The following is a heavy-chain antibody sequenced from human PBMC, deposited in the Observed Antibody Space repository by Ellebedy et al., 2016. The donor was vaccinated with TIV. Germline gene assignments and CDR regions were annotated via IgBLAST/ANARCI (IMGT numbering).Heavy chain of an antibody. Sequence: GGSLRLSCAASGFTFSSYAMSWVRQAPGKGLEWVSAISGSGGSTYYADSVKGRFTISRDNSKNTLYLQMNSLRAEDTAVYYCARWSVAHRLGMDVWGQGTTVTVSS. CDR3: ARWSVAHRLGMDV. J-gene: IGHJ6*02. CDR2: ISGSGGST. D-gene: IGHD5-24*01. V-gene: IGHV3-23*01. CDR1: GFTFSSYA.